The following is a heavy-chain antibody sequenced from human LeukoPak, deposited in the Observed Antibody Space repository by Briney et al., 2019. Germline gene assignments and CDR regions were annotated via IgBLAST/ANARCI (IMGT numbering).Heavy chain of an antibody. J-gene: IGHJ6*03. Sequence: PGGSLRLSCAASGFTFSSYAMHWVRQAPGKGLEWVAVISYDGNDKYYGDSLKGRFTVSRDNSKNTLFLQMHTLRTEDTAVYYCARVLSKGPLYYHYYMHVWGKGTTVTVSS. V-gene: IGHV3-30*04. CDR1: GFTFSSYA. CDR2: ISYDGNDK. CDR3: ARVLSKGPLYYHYYMHV. D-gene: IGHD2-15*01.